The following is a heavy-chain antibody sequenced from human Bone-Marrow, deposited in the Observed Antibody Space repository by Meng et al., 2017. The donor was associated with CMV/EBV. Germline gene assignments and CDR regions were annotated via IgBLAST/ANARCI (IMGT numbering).Heavy chain of an antibody. CDR1: GFIFSGYE. J-gene: IGHJ5*02. D-gene: IGHD6-6*01. CDR3: ANSIAARPSVDP. V-gene: IGHV3-23*01. Sequence: GESLKISCAASGFIFSGYEMNWVRQAPGKGLEWVSAISGSGGSTYYADSVKGRFTISRDNSKNTLYPQMNSLRAEDTAVYYCANSIAARPSVDPWGQGTLVTVSS. CDR2: ISGSGGST.